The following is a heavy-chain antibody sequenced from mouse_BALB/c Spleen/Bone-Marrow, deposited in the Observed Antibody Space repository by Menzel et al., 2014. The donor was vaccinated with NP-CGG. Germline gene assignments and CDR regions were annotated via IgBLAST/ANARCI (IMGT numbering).Heavy chain of an antibody. CDR3: ARGYYGSSLVY. D-gene: IGHD1-1*01. CDR2: INPSTGYT. V-gene: IGHV1-7*01. CDR1: GYTFTSYW. Sequence: VKLMESGAELAKPGASVKMSCKASGYTFTSYWMHGVKRRPGQGLEWIGYINPSTGYTEYNQKFKDKATLTADKSSSTAYMQLSSLTSEDSAVYYCARGYYGSSLVYWGQGTLVTVSA. J-gene: IGHJ3*01.